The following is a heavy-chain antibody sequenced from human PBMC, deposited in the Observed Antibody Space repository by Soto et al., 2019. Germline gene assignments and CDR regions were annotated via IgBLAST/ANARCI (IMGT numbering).Heavy chain of an antibody. CDR1: GFTFSSYS. J-gene: IGHJ6*02. Sequence: GGSLRLSCAASGFTFSSYSMNWVRQAPGKGLEWVSYISSSSSTIYYADSVKGRFTISRDNAKNSLYLQMNSLRDEDTAVYYCARDIGCSGGSCYYYGMDVWGQGTTVTVSS. CDR2: ISSSSSTI. V-gene: IGHV3-48*02. CDR3: ARDIGCSGGSCYYYGMDV. D-gene: IGHD2-15*01.